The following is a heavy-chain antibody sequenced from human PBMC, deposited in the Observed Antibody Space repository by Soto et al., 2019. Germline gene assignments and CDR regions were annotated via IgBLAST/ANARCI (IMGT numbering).Heavy chain of an antibody. CDR2: IRRDGSEE. CDR3: ARVYYESRGCTKYRAFDL. D-gene: IGHD3-22*01. V-gene: IGHV3-7*01. J-gene: IGHJ3*01. Sequence: PGGSLRLSCAASGFTFSDYSMSWVRQSPGRGLEGVANIRRDGSEEDYVGSMRGRLTISRDNAKNSLYLQMNSLRAEDTAVYYCARVYYESRGCTKYRAFDLWGQGTMVTVSS. CDR1: GFTFSDYS.